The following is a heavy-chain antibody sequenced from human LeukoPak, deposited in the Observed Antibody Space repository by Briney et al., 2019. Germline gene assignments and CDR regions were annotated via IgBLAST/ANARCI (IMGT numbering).Heavy chain of an antibody. J-gene: IGHJ4*02. V-gene: IGHV3-66*01. D-gene: IGHD3-10*01. Sequence: GGSLRLSCAASGFTVSSNYMSWVRQAPGKGLEWVSVIYSGGSTYYADSVKGRFTISRDDSKNTLYLQMNSLRAEDTAVYYCARGVLWFGEYPLGFDYWGQGTLVTVSS. CDR3: ARGVLWFGEYPLGFDY. CDR1: GFTVSSNY. CDR2: IYSGGST.